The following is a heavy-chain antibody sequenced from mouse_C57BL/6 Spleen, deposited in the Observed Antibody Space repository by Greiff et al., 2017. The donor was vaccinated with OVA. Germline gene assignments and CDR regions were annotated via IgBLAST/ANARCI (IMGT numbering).Heavy chain of an antibody. D-gene: IGHD3-2*02. CDR3: ARSDSSGYGVNYAMDY. V-gene: IGHV1-18*01. CDR2: INPNNGGT. CDR1: GYTFTDYN. J-gene: IGHJ4*01. Sequence: EVQLQQSGPELVKPGASVKIPCKASGYTFTDYNMDWVKQSHGKSLEWIGDINPNNGGTIYNQKFKGKATLTVDKSSSKAYMELRSLTSEDTAVYYCARSDSSGYGVNYAMDYWGQGTSVTVSS.